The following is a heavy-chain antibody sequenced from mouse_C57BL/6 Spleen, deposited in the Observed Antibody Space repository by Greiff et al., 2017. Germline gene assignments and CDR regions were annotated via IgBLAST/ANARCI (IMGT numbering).Heavy chain of an antibody. CDR2: ISGGGGNT. CDR1: GFTFSSYT. V-gene: IGHV5-9*01. CDR3: ARRGYGRSYGYFDV. Sequence: EVKLVESGGGLVKPGGSLKLSCAASGFTFSSYTMSWVRQTPEKRLEWVATISGGGGNTYYPDSVKGRFTISRDNTKNTLYLQMISLRSEDTALYYCARRGYGRSYGYFDVWGTGTTVTVSS. D-gene: IGHD1-1*01. J-gene: IGHJ1*03.